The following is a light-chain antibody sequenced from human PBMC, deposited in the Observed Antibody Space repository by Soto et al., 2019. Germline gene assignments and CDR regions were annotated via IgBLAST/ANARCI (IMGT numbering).Light chain of an antibody. CDR1: QDIRKY. CDR2: AAS. V-gene: IGKV1-12*01. Sequence: MQMTQSPSSLSASLEDRVTITCHATQDIRKYLNWYQQKPGRAPKLLIYAASSLQNGVPSRFSGSESGTDFTLTISNLQPEDCAIYFCQQANSFPITFGQGTRLEI. CDR3: QQANSFPIT. J-gene: IGKJ5*01.